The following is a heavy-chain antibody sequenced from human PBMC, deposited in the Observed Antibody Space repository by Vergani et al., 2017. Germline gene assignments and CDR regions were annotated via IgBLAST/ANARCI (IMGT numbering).Heavy chain of an antibody. V-gene: IGHV4-31*03. D-gene: IGHD2-2*01. CDR3: ARMGGYXEGDAFRIGYFDS. CDR1: GDSISSGVYY. Sequence: QVQLQESGPGLVKPSQTLFLTCSVSGDSISSGVYYWNWIRQHPGKGLEWIGYIYSTGSTHHNPSLRRRINMSVDTSKNQFSLKLNSVTAADTAMYYCARMGGYXEGDAFRIGYFDSWGPGILVTVSS. J-gene: IGHJ4*02. CDR2: IYSTGST.